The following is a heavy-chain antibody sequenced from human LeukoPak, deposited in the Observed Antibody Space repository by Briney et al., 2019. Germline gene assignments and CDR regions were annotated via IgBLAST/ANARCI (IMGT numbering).Heavy chain of an antibody. CDR3: ARDVCSSTSCYYPPRVGFDC. J-gene: IGHJ4*02. Sequence: PGGSLRLSCAASGFTFSSYGMHWVRQAPGKGLEWAAFIRYDGSNKYYADSVKGRFTISRDNSKNTLYLQMNSLRADDTAVYYCARDVCSSTSCYYPPRVGFDCWGKGTLVTVSS. D-gene: IGHD2-2*01. CDR2: IRYDGSNK. V-gene: IGHV3-30*02. CDR1: GFTFSSYG.